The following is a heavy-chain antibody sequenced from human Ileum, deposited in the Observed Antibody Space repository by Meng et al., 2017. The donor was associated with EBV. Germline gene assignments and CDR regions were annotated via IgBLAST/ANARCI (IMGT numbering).Heavy chain of an antibody. V-gene: IGHV4-4*02. CDR1: GDSISNTDW. Sequence: QVQLQESDPGLVKPSXXLSLTCAVSGDSISNTDWWSWVRQPPGKGLEWIGEFHHSGSTNYSPSLKSRVTISVDMSKNQFSVQLSSVTAADTAMYYCARNGYYAIDLWGQGTLVTVSS. CDR2: FHHSGST. CDR3: ARNGYYAIDL. D-gene: IGHD2-8*01. J-gene: IGHJ5*02.